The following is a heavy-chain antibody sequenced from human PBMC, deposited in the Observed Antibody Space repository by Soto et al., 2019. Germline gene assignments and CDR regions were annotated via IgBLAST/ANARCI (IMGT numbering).Heavy chain of an antibody. D-gene: IGHD2-2*01. CDR2: ISGSGGST. J-gene: IGHJ4*02. CDR3: AKGGRSDIVVIPAASRDY. CDR1: GFSFSSYA. V-gene: IGHV3-23*01. Sequence: GGSLRLSCAASGFSFSSYAMSWVRQAPGKGLEWVSAISGSGGSTYYADSVKGRFTISRDNSKNTLYLQMNSLRAKDTAVYYCAKGGRSDIVVIPAASRDYWGQGTLVTVSS.